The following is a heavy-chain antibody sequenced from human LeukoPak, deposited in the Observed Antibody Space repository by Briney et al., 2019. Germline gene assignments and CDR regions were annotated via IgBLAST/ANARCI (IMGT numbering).Heavy chain of an antibody. V-gene: IGHV4-39*01. CDR2: INYSGTI. CDR1: GGSINSNNHY. CDR3: ARHPGYSSGWWYFDF. Sequence: SETLSLTCNVSGGSINSNNHYWGWIRQPPGKGLEWLGSINYSGTIFYSPSLNSRVTISVDTSGNQFSLKLTSATAADTAVYYCARHPGYSSGWWYFDFWGQGTLVTVSS. D-gene: IGHD5-18*01. J-gene: IGHJ4*02.